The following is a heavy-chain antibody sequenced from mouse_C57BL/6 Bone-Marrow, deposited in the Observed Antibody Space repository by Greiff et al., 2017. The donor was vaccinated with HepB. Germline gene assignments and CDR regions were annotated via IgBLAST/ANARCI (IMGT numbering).Heavy chain of an antibody. Sequence: EVKLQESGPGLVKPSQSLSLTCSVTGYSITSGYYWNWIRQFPGNKLEWMGYISYDGSNNYNPSLKNRISITRDTSKNQFFLKLNSVTTEDTATYYCARGGGYYYYYAMDYWGQGTSVTVSS. J-gene: IGHJ4*01. V-gene: IGHV3-6*01. CDR2: ISYDGSN. D-gene: IGHD2-3*01. CDR3: ARGGGYYYYYAMDY. CDR1: GYSITSGYY.